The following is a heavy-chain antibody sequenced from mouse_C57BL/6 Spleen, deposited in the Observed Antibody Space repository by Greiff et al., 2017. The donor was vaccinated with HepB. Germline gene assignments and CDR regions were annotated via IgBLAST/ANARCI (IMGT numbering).Heavy chain of an antibody. CDR1: GFTFSDYY. Sequence: DVMLVESGGGLVQPGGSLKLSCAASGFTFSDYYMYWVRQTPEKRLEWVAYISNGGGSTYYPDTVKGRFTISRDNAKNTLYLQMSRLKSEDTAMYYCARRDGSRRYFDVWGTGTTVTVSS. D-gene: IGHD1-1*01. CDR3: ARRDGSRRYFDV. V-gene: IGHV5-12*01. CDR2: ISNGGGST. J-gene: IGHJ1*03.